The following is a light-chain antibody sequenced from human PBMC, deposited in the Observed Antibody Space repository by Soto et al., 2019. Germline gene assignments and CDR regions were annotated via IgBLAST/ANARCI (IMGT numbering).Light chain of an antibody. CDR3: QQYGSTPPT. CDR1: QSVSSTY. J-gene: IGKJ2*01. V-gene: IGKV3-20*01. CDR2: AAA. Sequence: EIVLTQSPGTLSLSPGDRATLSCRASQSVSSTYFAWYQRRPGQTLRLLIYAAAKRATGIPDRFSGSGSGTAFTLTISRLEPDDFAVYFCQQYGSTPPTFGQGTKLEIK.